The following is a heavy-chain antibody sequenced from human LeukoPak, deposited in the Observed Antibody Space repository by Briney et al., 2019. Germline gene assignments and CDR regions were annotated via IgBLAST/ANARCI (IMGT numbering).Heavy chain of an antibody. Sequence: ASVKVSCKASGYTFTSYGISWVRQAPGQGLEWMGWISAYNGNTNYAQKLQGRVTMPTDTYTSTAYMELRSLRADDTAVYYCARDYYDSSGYYSPLNYWGQGTLVTVSS. CDR2: ISAYNGNT. J-gene: IGHJ4*02. CDR1: GYTFTSYG. D-gene: IGHD3-22*01. CDR3: ARDYYDSSGYYSPLNY. V-gene: IGHV1-18*01.